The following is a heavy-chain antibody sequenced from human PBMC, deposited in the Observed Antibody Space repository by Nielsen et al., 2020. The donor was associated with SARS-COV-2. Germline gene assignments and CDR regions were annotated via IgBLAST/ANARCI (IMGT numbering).Heavy chain of an antibody. V-gene: IGHV4-39*07. Sequence: IRQPPGKGLEWIGSIYYSGSTYYNPSLKSRVTISVDTSKNQFSLKLSSVTAADTAVYYCARVRYYDILTGLYYYYYMDVWGKGTTVTVSS. J-gene: IGHJ6*03. CDR2: IYYSGST. CDR3: ARVRYYDILTGLYYYYYMDV. D-gene: IGHD3-9*01.